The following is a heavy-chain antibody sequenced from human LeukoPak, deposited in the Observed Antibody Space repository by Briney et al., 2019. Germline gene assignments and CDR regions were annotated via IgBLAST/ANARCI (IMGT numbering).Heavy chain of an antibody. V-gene: IGHV4-39*02. CDR3: AKRRGGVQLWGD. J-gene: IGHJ4*02. D-gene: IGHD3-16*01. Sequence: TSETLSLTCTVSGGSIITTDDYWGWIRQPPGQGLEWIATIRYGGNTYYNPSLKSRVAISVDTSKNHLSLKMTSVTAADTVVYYCAKRRGGVQLWGDWGQGTLVPVSS. CDR1: GGSIITTDDY. CDR2: IRYGGNT.